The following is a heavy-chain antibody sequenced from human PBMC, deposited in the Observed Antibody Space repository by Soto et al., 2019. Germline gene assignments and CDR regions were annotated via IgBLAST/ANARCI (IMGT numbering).Heavy chain of an antibody. V-gene: IGHV4-59*12. Sequence: SETLSLTCTVSGGSISSYYWSWIRQPPGKGLEWIGYIYYSATTNYNPSLKSRVTISVDTSKNQFSLKLSSVTAADTAVYYCARGLVGLYYYYYGMDVWGQGTTVTVSS. CDR1: GGSISSYY. CDR2: IYYSATT. J-gene: IGHJ6*02. D-gene: IGHD3-22*01. CDR3: ARGLVGLYYYYYGMDV.